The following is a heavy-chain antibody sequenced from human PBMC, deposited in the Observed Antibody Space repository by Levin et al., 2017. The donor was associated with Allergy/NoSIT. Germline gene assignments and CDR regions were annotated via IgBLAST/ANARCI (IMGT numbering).Heavy chain of an antibody. V-gene: IGHV3-53*01. CDR3: ARDFYYGSGSYRGY. Sequence: GGSLRLSCAASGFTVSSNYMSWVRQAPGKGLEWVSIIYSGGTTYYADSVKGRFTISRDNSKNTLFLQMNSLRAEDTAVYYCARDFYYGSGSYRGYWGQGTLVTVSS. D-gene: IGHD3-10*01. J-gene: IGHJ4*02. CDR2: IYSGGTT. CDR1: GFTVSSNY.